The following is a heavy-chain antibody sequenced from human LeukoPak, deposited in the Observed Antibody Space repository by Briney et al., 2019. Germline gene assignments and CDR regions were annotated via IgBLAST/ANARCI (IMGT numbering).Heavy chain of an antibody. V-gene: IGHV1-2*02. CDR3: ARDGMVRGVIIGSYGMDV. Sequence: ASVKVSCKASGYTFTGYYMHWVRQAPGQGLEWMGWINPNSGGTNYAQKFQGRVTMTRDTSISTAYMELSRLRSGDTAVYYCARDGMVRGVIIGSYGMDVWGQGTTVTVPS. CDR1: GYTFTGYY. J-gene: IGHJ6*02. D-gene: IGHD3-10*01. CDR2: INPNSGGT.